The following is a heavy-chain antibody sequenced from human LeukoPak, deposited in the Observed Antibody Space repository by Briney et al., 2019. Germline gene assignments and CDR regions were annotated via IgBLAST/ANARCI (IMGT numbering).Heavy chain of an antibody. D-gene: IGHD6-19*01. CDR1: GFTFRDYY. CDR3: ARDGPEQWLVLEYFQH. CDR2: ISSSGSTI. J-gene: IGHJ1*01. Sequence: PGGSLRLSCAASGFTFRDYYMSWIRQAPGKGLEWVSYISSSGSTIYYADSVKGRFTISRDNAKNSLYLQMNSLRAEDTAVYYCARDGPEQWLVLEYFQHWGQGTLVTVSS. V-gene: IGHV3-11*04.